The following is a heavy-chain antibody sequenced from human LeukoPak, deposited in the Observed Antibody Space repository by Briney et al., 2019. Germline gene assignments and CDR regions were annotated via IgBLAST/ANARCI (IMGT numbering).Heavy chain of an antibody. CDR3: ARRIWGRSSGWYRGPRNAFGI. V-gene: IGHV4-34*01. Sequence: SETLSLTCAVYGGSFSGYYWSWIRQPPGKGLEWIGEINHSGSTNYNPSLKSRVTISVDTSKNQFSLKLSSVTAADTAVYYCARRIWGRSSGWYRGPRNAFGIWGQGTMVTVSS. J-gene: IGHJ3*02. CDR2: INHSGST. CDR1: GGSFSGYY. D-gene: IGHD6-19*01.